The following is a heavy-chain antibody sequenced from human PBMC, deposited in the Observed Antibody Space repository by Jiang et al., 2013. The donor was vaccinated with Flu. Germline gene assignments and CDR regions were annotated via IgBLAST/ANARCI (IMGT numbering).Heavy chain of an antibody. V-gene: IGHV1-24*01. Sequence: SGAEVKMPGASVKVSCKVSGSTLSGLVMHWVRQAPGKGLEWMGGFDPEQDETIYAQRVQGRVTMTEDTSTNTAYMDLTNLRSDDTAVYYCTTGSVGTTGLFDFWGQGTLITVSS. CDR3: TTGSVGTTGLFDF. CDR1: GSTLSGLV. D-gene: IGHD1-1*01. CDR2: FDPEQDET. J-gene: IGHJ4*02.